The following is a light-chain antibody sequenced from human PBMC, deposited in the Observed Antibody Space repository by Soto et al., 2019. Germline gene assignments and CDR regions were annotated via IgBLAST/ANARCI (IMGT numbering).Light chain of an antibody. Sequence: QSVLTQPPSVSGAPGQRVTISCTGSSSNIGAGYDVHWYQQLPGTAPKHLIDGNNNRPSGVPDRFSGSKSGTSASLAISGLQAEDEADYYCQSYDSSLSGWVVFGGGTKLTVL. J-gene: IGLJ3*02. CDR2: GNN. CDR3: QSYDSSLSGWVV. V-gene: IGLV1-40*01. CDR1: SSNIGAGYD.